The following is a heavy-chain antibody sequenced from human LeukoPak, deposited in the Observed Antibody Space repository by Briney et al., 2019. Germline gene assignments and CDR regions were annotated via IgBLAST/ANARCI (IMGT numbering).Heavy chain of an antibody. D-gene: IGHD4-17*01. V-gene: IGHV3-66*02. CDR1: GFTVSSNY. CDR3: ARDYGDVGFDY. J-gene: IGHJ4*02. CDR2: IYSGGST. Sequence: PGGSLRLSCAASGFTVSSNYMSWVRQAPGKGLEWVSVIYSGGSTNYADSVKGRFTISRDNSKNTLYLQMISLRAEDTAVYYCARDYGDVGFDYWGQGTLVTVSS.